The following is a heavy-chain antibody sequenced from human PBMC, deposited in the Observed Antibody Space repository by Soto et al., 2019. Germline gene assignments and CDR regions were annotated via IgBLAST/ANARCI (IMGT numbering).Heavy chain of an antibody. V-gene: IGHV1-69*13. D-gene: IGHD3-22*01. CDR2: IIPIFGTA. CDR3: ARDHVDYYDSSGYG. Sequence: ASVKVSCKASGGTFSSYAISWVRQAPGQGLEWMGGIIPIFGTANYAQKFQGRVTITADESTSTAYMELSSLRSEDTAVYYCARDHVDYYDSSGYGWGQGTLVTVSS. J-gene: IGHJ4*02. CDR1: GGTFSSYA.